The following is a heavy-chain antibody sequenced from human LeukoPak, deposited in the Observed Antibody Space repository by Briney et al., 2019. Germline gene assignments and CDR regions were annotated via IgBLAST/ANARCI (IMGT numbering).Heavy chain of an antibody. CDR3: GRLYSSGWHGGLGEAFDI. Sequence: GASVKVSCKASGYTFTNYAIHWVRQAPGQRLEWMGWITAANGYTIYSQEFQGRVTITRDTSASTAYMELSSLRSEDTAVYYCGRLYSSGWHGGLGEAFDIWGQGTVVIVSS. CDR2: ITAANGYT. CDR1: GYTFTNYA. J-gene: IGHJ3*02. D-gene: IGHD6-19*01. V-gene: IGHV1-3*03.